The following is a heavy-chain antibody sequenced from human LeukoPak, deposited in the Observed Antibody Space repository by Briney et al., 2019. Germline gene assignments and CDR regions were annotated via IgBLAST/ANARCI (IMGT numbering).Heavy chain of an antibody. CDR3: ATPLDYYDSSGYHQGGD. Sequence: GKSLRLSCAASGFTFNNYGMHWVRQAPGKGLEWVANIEQDGSEKNYVNSVKGRFIISRDNAKNSLYLQMNSLRVEDTAVYYCATPLDYYDSSGYHQGGDWGQGTLVTVSS. D-gene: IGHD3-22*01. V-gene: IGHV3-7*03. CDR1: GFTFNNYG. J-gene: IGHJ4*02. CDR2: IEQDGSEK.